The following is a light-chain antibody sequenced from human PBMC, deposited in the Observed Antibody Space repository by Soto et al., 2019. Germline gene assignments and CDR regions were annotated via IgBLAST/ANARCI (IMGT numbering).Light chain of an antibody. J-gene: IGKJ4*01. Sequence: EVVMTQSPATLSVSPGERVTLSCRASQSVGNNLAWHQQIPGQAPRLLIYGASSRASGIPPRFRVSGSGTELTLTVDTLQSVYIAIYYCQLYYHWLVTCGGVTMV. CDR2: GAS. V-gene: IGKV3-15*01. CDR3: QLYYHWLVT. CDR1: QSVGNN.